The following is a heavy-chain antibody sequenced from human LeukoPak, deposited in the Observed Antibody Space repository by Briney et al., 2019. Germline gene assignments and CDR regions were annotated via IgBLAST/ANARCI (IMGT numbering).Heavy chain of an antibody. V-gene: IGHV3-7*01. Sequence: GGSLRLSCAASEFTSSAFWMTWVRRPPGKGLEGVANINKDGTEKEYVDSVKGRFSIFRDNAKNSVFPQMNSLRAEDTAVYYCAIFAGAVPGNLLLWGKGTTVIVSA. CDR2: INKDGTEK. CDR1: EFTSSAFW. CDR3: AIFAGAVPGNLLL. D-gene: IGHD2-8*02. J-gene: IGHJ6*04.